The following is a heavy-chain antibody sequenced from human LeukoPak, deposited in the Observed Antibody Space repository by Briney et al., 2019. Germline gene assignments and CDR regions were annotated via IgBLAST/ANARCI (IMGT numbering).Heavy chain of an antibody. CDR1: GYTFTGYY. CDR2: INPNSGGT. J-gene: IGHJ4*02. CDR3: ARKGEQPTQIDY. Sequence: ASVKVSCKASGYTFTGYYMHWVRQAPGQGLEWMGWINPNSGGTNYAQKLQGRVTMTTDTSTSTAYMELRSLRSDDTAVYYCARKGEQPTQIDYWGQGTLVTVSS. D-gene: IGHD3-16*01. V-gene: IGHV1-2*02.